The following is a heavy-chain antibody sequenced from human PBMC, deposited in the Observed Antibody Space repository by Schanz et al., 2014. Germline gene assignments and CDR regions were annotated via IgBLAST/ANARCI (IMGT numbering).Heavy chain of an antibody. CDR3: ARDHQWLARYYMDV. CDR1: EFSFSSFG. Sequence: EVQLVESGGGLVQPRGSLRLSCAASEFSFSSFGMNWVRQAPGKGLEWVSYISSSSSTIYYADSVKGRFTISRDNAKNSLYLQMNSLRAEDTAVYYCARDHQWLARYYMDVWGKGTTVTVAS. V-gene: IGHV3-48*01. D-gene: IGHD6-19*01. J-gene: IGHJ6*03. CDR2: ISSSSSTI.